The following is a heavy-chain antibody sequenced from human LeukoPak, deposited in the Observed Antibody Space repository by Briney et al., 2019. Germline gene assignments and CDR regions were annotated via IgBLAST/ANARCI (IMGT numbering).Heavy chain of an antibody. D-gene: IGHD3-9*01. Sequence: PGGSLRLSCAASGFTFSTFALHWVRQAPGKGLEWVALISHNAHFKYYADSVKGRFTVFRDTSKNMLHLQMDSLRTEETALYYCAREMRLPHNEILIDRRAFDIWGQGTMVTVSS. CDR1: GFTFSTFA. CDR2: ISHNAHFK. CDR3: AREMRLPHNEILIDRRAFDI. J-gene: IGHJ3*02. V-gene: IGHV3-30*04.